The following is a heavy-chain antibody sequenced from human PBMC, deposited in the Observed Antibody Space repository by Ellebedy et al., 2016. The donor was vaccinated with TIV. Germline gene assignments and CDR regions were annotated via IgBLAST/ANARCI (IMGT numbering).Heavy chain of an antibody. CDR2: IIPIFGTA. Sequence: AASVKVSCKASGGTFSSYAISWVRQAPGHGLEWMGGIIPIFGTANYAQKFQGRVTITADESTSTAYMEMSSLRSEATAVYYCAREANYDHYDYVWGGNYFDYWGQGTLVTVSS. J-gene: IGHJ4*02. CDR3: AREANYDHYDYVWGGNYFDY. D-gene: IGHD3-16*01. CDR1: GGTFSSYA. V-gene: IGHV1-69*13.